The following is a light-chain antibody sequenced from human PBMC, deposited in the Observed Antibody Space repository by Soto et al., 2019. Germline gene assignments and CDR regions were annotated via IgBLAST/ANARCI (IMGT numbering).Light chain of an antibody. CDR1: QSVSSY. Sequence: EIVLTQSPGTLSLSPGERATLSCRASQSVSSYLAWYQQKPGQAPRLLIYDASTRATGISARFSGSGSGTEFTLTSSSLEPEDFAVYYCQQRSNWPVTFGQGTKVEVK. V-gene: IGKV3-11*01. J-gene: IGKJ1*01. CDR3: QQRSNWPVT. CDR2: DAS.